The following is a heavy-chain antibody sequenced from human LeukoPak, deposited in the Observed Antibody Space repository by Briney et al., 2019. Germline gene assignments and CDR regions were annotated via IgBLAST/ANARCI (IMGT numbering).Heavy chain of an antibody. V-gene: IGHV1-18*01. D-gene: IGHD3-10*01. Sequence: ASVKVSCKASGYTFTSYGISWVQQAPGQGLEWMGWISAYNGNTNYAQKLQGRVTMTTDTSTSTAYMELRSLRSDDTAVYYCARGLHYYGSGSYYNVVVGDYFDYWGQGTLVTVSS. CDR2: ISAYNGNT. CDR3: ARGLHYYGSGSYYNVVVGDYFDY. J-gene: IGHJ4*02. CDR1: GYTFTSYG.